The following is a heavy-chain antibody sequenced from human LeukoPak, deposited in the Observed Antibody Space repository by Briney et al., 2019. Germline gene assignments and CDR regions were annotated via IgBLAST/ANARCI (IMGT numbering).Heavy chain of an antibody. CDR3: ARDLRADY. D-gene: IGHD4-17*01. CDR2: IYRGGST. CDR1: GFTVSRNY. Sequence: GGSLRLSCAASGFTVSRNYMSWARQARGKGREWVSVIYRGGSTYYADSVKGRFTVSIDNSKNTLYLQMNRLRAGDTAVYYCARDLRADYWGQGTVVTVSS. J-gene: IGHJ4*02. V-gene: IGHV3-53*01.